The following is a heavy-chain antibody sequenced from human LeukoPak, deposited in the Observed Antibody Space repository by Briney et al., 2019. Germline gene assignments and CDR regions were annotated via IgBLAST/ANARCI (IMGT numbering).Heavy chain of an antibody. V-gene: IGHV4-39*07. CDR3: AREVGSGSYYNGGPPSL. CDR2: IYYSGST. J-gene: IGHJ4*02. D-gene: IGHD3-10*01. CDR1: GGSISSSSYY. Sequence: PSETLSLTCTVSGGSISSSSYYWGWIRQPPGKGLEWIGSIYYSGSTYYNPSLKSRVTISVDTSKNQFSLKLSSVTAADTAVYYCAREVGSGSYYNGGPPSLWGQGTLVTVSS.